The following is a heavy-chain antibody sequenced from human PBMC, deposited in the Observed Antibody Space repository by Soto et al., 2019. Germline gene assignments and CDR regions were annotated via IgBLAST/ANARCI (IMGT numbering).Heavy chain of an antibody. CDR1: GGTFSSYT. Sequence: QVQLVQSGAEVKKPGSSVKVSCKASGGTFSSYTISWVRQAPGQGLEWMGRIIPILGIANYAQKFQGRVTINADKSTSTAYVELSSLRSDDTAVYYCARGYISGRVDYWGHGTLVTVSS. V-gene: IGHV1-69*02. CDR3: ARGYISGRVDY. D-gene: IGHD6-19*01. J-gene: IGHJ4*01. CDR2: IIPILGIA.